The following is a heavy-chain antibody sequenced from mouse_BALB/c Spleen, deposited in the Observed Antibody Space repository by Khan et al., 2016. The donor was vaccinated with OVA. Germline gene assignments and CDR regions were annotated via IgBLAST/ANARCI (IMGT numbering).Heavy chain of an antibody. D-gene: IGHD1-3*01. CDR2: ISTYYGDA. CDR3: ARGSGNSRFAY. V-gene: IGHV1S137*01. Sequence: QVQLKQSGAELVRPGVSVKISCKGSGYTFTDYAMHWVKQSHAKSLEWIGVISTYYGDAAYNQKFKGKATMTVDKPSSTAYMELARLRSEDSASYYCARGSGNSRFAYWGQGTLVTVSA. CDR1: GYTFTDYA. J-gene: IGHJ3*01.